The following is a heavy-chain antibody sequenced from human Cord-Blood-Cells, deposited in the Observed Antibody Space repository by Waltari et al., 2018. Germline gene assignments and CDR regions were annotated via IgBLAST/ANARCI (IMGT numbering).Heavy chain of an antibody. D-gene: IGHD3-10*01. Sequence: EVQLVESGGGLVQPGGSLRLSCAASGFTFSSYEMNWVRQAPGKGREWVSYIRSSCSTIYYADSVKGRFNISRDNAKNSLYLQMNSLRAEDTAVYYCAREEWVQGGNDYWGQGTLVTVSS. V-gene: IGHV3-48*03. CDR3: AREEWVQGGNDY. J-gene: IGHJ4*02. CDR2: IRSSCSTI. CDR1: GFTFSSYE.